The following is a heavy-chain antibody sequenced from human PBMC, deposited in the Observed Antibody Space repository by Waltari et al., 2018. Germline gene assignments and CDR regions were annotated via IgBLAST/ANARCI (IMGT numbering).Heavy chain of an antibody. Sequence: EVQLVESGGGLVKPGGSLRLSCAASGFTFSSYSMNWVRQAPGKGLEWVSSISSSSYIYYADSVKGRFTISRDNAKNSLYLQMNSLRAEDTAVYYCARVGAARVFDYWGQGTLVTVSS. J-gene: IGHJ4*02. CDR1: GFTFSSYS. D-gene: IGHD6-6*01. CDR3: ARVGAARVFDY. V-gene: IGHV3-21*01. CDR2: ISSSSYI.